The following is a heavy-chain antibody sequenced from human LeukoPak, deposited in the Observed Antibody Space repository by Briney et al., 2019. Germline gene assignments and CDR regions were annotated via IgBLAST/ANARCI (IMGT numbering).Heavy chain of an antibody. Sequence: KPSETLSLTCAVYGGSFSGYYWSWIRQPPGKGLEWIGEINHSGSTNYNPSLKSRVTISVDTSKNQFSLKLSSVTAADTAVYYCARARSGYLYVFDYWGQGTLVTVSS. V-gene: IGHV4-34*01. CDR2: INHSGST. CDR1: GGSFSGYY. D-gene: IGHD3-3*01. CDR3: ARARSGYLYVFDY. J-gene: IGHJ4*02.